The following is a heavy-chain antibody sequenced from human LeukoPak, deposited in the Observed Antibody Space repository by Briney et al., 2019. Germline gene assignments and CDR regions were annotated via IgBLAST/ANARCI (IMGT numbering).Heavy chain of an antibody. CDR3: ASDFWDYMDV. J-gene: IGHJ6*03. CDR1: GYTFTSYD. CDR2: MNPNSGNT. V-gene: IGHV1-8*01. Sequence: ASVKVSCKASGYTFTSYDINWVRQATGQVLEWMGWMNPNSGNTGYAQQFQGRVTMTRNTSISTAYMELSSLRSEDTAVYYCASDFWDYMDVWGKGTTVTVSS. D-gene: IGHD3-3*01.